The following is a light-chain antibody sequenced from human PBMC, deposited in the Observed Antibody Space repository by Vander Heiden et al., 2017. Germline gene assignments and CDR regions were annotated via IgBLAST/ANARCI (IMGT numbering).Light chain of an antibody. CDR3: TSYTDSFPYV. CDR2: DVN. Sequence: QSALTQPAPVSGSPGQSITISCTGSSSDVGGSNFVSWYQQNPGLAPKLIIYDVNRRPSGVSNRFFGSKSGNTASLTISGLQPDDEADYYCTSYTDSFPYVFGTGTRVTVL. J-gene: IGLJ1*01. V-gene: IGLV2-14*03. CDR1: SSDVGGSNF.